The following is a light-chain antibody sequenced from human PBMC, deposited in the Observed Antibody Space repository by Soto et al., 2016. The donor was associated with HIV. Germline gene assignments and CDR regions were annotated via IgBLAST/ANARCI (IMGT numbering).Light chain of an antibody. CDR2: KDT. V-gene: IGLV3-25*03. CDR3: QSADSSAIYVV. CDR1: ALPKQY. Sequence: SYELTQPPSVSVSPGQTARITCSGDALPKQYAYWYQQKPGQAPVLVIYKDTERPSGIPERSSGSSSGTTVTLTISGVQAEDEAEYYCQSADSSAIYVVFGGGTKLTV. J-gene: IGLJ3*02.